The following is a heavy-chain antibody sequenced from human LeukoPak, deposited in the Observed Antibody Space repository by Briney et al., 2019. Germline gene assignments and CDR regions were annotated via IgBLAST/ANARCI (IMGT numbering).Heavy chain of an antibody. Sequence: PGGSLRLSCAASGFTVSSNYMSWVHQAPGKGLEWVSVIYSGGSTYYADSVKGRFTISRHNSKNTLYLQMNSLRAEDTAVYYCAKDRVTTTEWQFDYWGQGTLVTVSS. CDR2: IYSGGST. V-gene: IGHV3-53*04. J-gene: IGHJ4*02. CDR3: AKDRVTTTEWQFDY. CDR1: GFTVSSNY. D-gene: IGHD2-21*02.